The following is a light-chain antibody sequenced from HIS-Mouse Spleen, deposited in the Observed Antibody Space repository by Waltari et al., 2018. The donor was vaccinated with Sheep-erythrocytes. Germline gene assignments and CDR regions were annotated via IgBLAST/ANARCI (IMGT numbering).Light chain of an antibody. CDR3: QQRSNWYT. CDR2: DAS. Sequence: EIVLTQSPATLSLSPGERATLPCRASQSVSSYLAWYQQKPGQAPRLLIYDASNRATGIPARFSGSGSGTDFTLTISSLEPEDVAVYYWQQRSNWYTFGQGTKLEIK. CDR1: QSVSSY. V-gene: IGKV3-11*01. J-gene: IGKJ2*01.